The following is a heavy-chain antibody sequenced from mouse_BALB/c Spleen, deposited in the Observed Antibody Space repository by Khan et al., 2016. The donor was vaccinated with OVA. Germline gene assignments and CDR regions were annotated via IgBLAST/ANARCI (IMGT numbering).Heavy chain of an antibody. D-gene: IGHD4-1*01. V-gene: IGHV1-77*01. J-gene: IGHJ3*01. CDR1: GYTFTDYV. CDR2: IYPGSDST. Sequence: QIQLVQSGPELVKPGASVKMSCKASGYTFTDYVMNWVKQRNGQGLEWIGQIYPGSDSTYYNEKFKGKATMTTDRSYNTAYMQLSNLTSEDSAVYFCARAGWDVFAYWGQGTLVTVSA. CDR3: ARAGWDVFAY.